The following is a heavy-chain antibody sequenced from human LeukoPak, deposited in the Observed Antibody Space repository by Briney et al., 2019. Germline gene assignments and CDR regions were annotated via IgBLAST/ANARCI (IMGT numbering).Heavy chain of an antibody. CDR1: GFPFSTFG. J-gene: IGHJ5*02. CDR3: ASAGSGWYLKT. D-gene: IGHD6-19*01. CDR2: IAYDGSVK. Sequence: PGGSLRLSCAASGFPFSTFGMHWVRQAPGKGLEWVAAIAYDGSVKYYPDSVKGRFTISRDNSKNTLYLQMNSLRAEDAAVYYCASAGSGWYLKTWGQGTLVTVSS. V-gene: IGHV3-33*08.